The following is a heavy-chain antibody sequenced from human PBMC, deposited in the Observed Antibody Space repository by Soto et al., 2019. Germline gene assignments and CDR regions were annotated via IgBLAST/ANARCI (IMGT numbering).Heavy chain of an antibody. CDR1: GFTFSSYW. V-gene: IGHV3-74*01. CDR3: ARDPGDYQWEPALCDFDP. J-gene: IGHJ5*02. D-gene: IGHD1-26*01. Sequence: GGSLRLSCAASGFTFSSYWMHWVRQAPGKGLVWVSRINSDGSSTSYADSVKGRFTISRDNAKNTLYLQMNSLRAEDTAVYYCARDPGDYQWEPALCDFDPWGQGTLVTVSS. CDR2: INSDGSST.